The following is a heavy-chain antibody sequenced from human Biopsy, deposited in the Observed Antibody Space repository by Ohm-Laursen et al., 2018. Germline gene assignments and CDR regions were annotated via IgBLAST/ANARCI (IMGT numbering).Heavy chain of an antibody. CDR1: GGSISSDY. D-gene: IGHD3-3*01. CDR3: ARLYRLDDYWNDDPPDAFDV. V-gene: IGHV4-59*07. CDR2: ISDRGTT. J-gene: IGHJ3*01. Sequence: SDTLSLTCTVSGGSISSDYWSWIRQSPRKGLEWIGHISDRGTTNYNPSLRGRVTISVDTSKKQFSLKLSSVTAADTAVFFCARLYRLDDYWNDDPPDAFDVWGQGTMVTVPS.